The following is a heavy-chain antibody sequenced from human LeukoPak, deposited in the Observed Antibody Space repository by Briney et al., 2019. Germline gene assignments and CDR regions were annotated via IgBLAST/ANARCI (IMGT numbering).Heavy chain of an antibody. CDR1: GGSISSSSYY. D-gene: IGHD1-26*01. Sequence: PSETLSLTCTVSGGSISSSSYYWGWIRQPPGKGLEWIGCIYYSGSTYYNPSLKSRVTISVDTSKNQFSLKLSSVTAADTAVYYCARDRWDLRYFDLWGRGTLVTVSS. V-gene: IGHV4-39*07. J-gene: IGHJ2*01. CDR3: ARDRWDLRYFDL. CDR2: IYYSGST.